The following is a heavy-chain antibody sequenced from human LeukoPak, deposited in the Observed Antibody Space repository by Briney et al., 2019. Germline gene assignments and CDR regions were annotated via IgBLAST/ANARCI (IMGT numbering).Heavy chain of an antibody. Sequence: SETLSLTCAVYGGSFSGYYWSWIRQPPGKGLEWIGEINHSGSTNYNPSLKSRVTISVDTSKNQFSLKLSSVTAADTAVYYCARLGAVGAKAWNCWGQGTLVTVSS. D-gene: IGHD1-26*01. CDR2: INHSGST. J-gene: IGHJ4*02. V-gene: IGHV4-34*01. CDR3: ARLGAVGAKAWNC. CDR1: GGSFSGYY.